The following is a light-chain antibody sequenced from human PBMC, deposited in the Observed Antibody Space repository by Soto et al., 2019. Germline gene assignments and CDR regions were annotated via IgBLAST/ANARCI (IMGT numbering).Light chain of an antibody. J-gene: IGKJ1*01. CDR2: KAS. Sequence: DIQMTQSPSTLSSSVGDRVTITCRASQSINNWLAWYQQKPGKAPKLLIYKASNLDTGVPSRFSGRGSGTEFTLTISSLQHDDFATYYCQQYDTSWTFGQGTKVEIK. CDR1: QSINNW. V-gene: IGKV1-5*03. CDR3: QQYDTSWT.